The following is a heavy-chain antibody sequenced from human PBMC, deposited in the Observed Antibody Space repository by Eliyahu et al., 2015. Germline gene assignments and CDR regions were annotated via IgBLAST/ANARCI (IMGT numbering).Heavy chain of an antibody. CDR1: GGSFSGYY. CDR2: INHSGST. CDR3: ARGQIDRGLTMVRGPGAAFDI. V-gene: IGHV4-34*01. D-gene: IGHD3-10*01. J-gene: IGHJ3*02. Sequence: QVQLQQWGAGLLKPSETLSLTCAVYGGSFSGYYWXWIRQPPGKGLEWIGEINHSGSTNYNPSLKSRVTISVDTPKNQFSLKLSSVTAADTAVYYCARGQIDRGLTMVRGPGAAFDIWGQGTMVTVSS.